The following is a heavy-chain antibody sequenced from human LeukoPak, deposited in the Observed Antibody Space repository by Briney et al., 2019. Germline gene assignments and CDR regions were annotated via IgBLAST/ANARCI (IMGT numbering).Heavy chain of an antibody. D-gene: IGHD3-22*01. Sequence: GGSLRLSCAASGFTVSSNYMSWVRQAPGKGLEWVSVIYSGGSTYYADSVKGRFTISRDNSKNTLYLQMNSLRAEDTAVYYCAKALDNYDSSGFDYWGQETLVTVSS. J-gene: IGHJ4*02. CDR1: GFTVSSNY. CDR3: AKALDNYDSSGFDY. V-gene: IGHV3-53*01. CDR2: IYSGGST.